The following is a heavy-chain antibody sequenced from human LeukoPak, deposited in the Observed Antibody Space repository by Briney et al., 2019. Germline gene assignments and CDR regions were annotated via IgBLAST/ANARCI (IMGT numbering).Heavy chain of an antibody. CDR1: GYTFTGYY. CDR2: INPNSGGS. Sequence: ASVKVSCKASGYTFTGYYMHWVRQAPGQGLEWMGWINPNSGGSNYAQKFQGRVTMTRDTSISTAYMELSRLRSDDTAVYYCARDCGGGSCYDAFDIWGQGTMVAVSS. J-gene: IGHJ3*02. D-gene: IGHD2-15*01. CDR3: ARDCGGGSCYDAFDI. V-gene: IGHV1-2*02.